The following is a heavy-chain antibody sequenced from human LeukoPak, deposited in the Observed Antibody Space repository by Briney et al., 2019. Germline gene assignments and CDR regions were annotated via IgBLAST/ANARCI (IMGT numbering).Heavy chain of an antibody. J-gene: IGHJ4*02. D-gene: IGHD6-6*01. V-gene: IGHV4-59*08. CDR1: GGSISSLY. Sequence: PSETLSLTCSVSGGSISSLYWSWIRQPPGKGLEWIGYIYYTGSTNYNPSLKSRVTMFVDMSKNQFSLRLSSVAAADTAVYYCARHRAYSSSSPFDYWGQGTLVTVSS. CDR3: ARHRAYSSSSPFDY. CDR2: IYYTGST.